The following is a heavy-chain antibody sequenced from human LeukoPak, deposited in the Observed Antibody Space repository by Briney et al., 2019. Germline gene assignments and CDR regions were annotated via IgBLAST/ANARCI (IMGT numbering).Heavy chain of an antibody. J-gene: IGHJ4*02. D-gene: IGHD4-17*01. Sequence: SETLSLTCAVYGGSFSGYYWSWIRQPPGKGLEWIGEINHSGSTNYNPSLKSRVTISVDTSKNQFSLKLSSVTAADTAVYYCAREVYGDSVDYWGQGTLVTVSS. CDR1: GGSFSGYY. CDR3: AREVYGDSVDY. V-gene: IGHV4-34*01. CDR2: INHSGST.